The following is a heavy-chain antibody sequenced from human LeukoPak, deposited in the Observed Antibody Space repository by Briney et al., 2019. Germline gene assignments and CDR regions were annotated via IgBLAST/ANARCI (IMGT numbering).Heavy chain of an antibody. CDR2: INPKNGDT. D-gene: IGHD2-21*01. CDR1: GYTFTDFY. V-gene: IGHV1-2*02. Sequence: GASVKVSCKASGYTFTDFYMHWVRQAPGQGLEWMGWINPKNGDTRYVQKFQGRVTMTRDTSISTSYMELSRLTSDDTAVYYCAREAGDNAYDIWGQGTVVTVSS. CDR3: AREAGDNAYDI. J-gene: IGHJ3*02.